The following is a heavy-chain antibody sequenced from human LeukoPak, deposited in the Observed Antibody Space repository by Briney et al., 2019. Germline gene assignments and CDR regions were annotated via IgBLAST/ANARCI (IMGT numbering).Heavy chain of an antibody. J-gene: IGHJ4*02. CDR2: ISSSGSTI. Sequence: GGSLRLSCAASGFTFSSYEMNWVRQAPGKGLEWVSYISSSGSTIYCADSVKGRFTISRDNAKNSLYLQMNSLRAEDTAVYYCAREPYCGGDCWYFDYWGQGTLVTVSS. CDR1: GFTFSSYE. D-gene: IGHD2-21*02. V-gene: IGHV3-48*03. CDR3: AREPYCGGDCWYFDY.